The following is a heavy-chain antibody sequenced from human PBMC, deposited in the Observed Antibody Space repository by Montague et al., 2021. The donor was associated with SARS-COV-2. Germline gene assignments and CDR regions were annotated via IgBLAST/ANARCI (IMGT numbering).Heavy chain of an antibody. CDR3: ARGDDYVWGSYRYTYYFDY. V-gene: IGHV4-34*01. CDR1: GGSFSGYY. Sequence: SETLSLTCAVYGGSFSGYYWSWIRQPPGKGLEWIGEINHSGSTXXXPSXXXRVTISVDTSKNQFSLKLSSVTAADTAVYYCARGDDYVWGSYRYTYYFDYWGQGTLVTVSS. CDR2: INHSGST. J-gene: IGHJ4*02. D-gene: IGHD3-16*02.